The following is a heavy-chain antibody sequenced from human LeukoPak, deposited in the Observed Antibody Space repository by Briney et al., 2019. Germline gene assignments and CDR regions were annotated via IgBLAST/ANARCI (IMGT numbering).Heavy chain of an antibody. V-gene: IGHV4-34*01. CDR3: ARALGYSSDY. CDR2: INHSGST. D-gene: IGHD6-13*01. CDR1: GGSFSGYY. J-gene: IGHJ4*02. Sequence: SETLSLTCAVYGGSFSGYYWSWIRQPPGKGLEWIGEINHSGSTNYNPSLKSRVTISVDTSKNQFSLKLSSVTAADMAVYYCARALGYSSDYWGQGTLVTVSS.